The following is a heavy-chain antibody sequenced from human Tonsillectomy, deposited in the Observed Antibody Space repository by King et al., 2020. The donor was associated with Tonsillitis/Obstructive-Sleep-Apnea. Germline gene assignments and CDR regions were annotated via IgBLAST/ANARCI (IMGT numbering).Heavy chain of an antibody. D-gene: IGHD6-19*01. J-gene: IGHJ3*02. Sequence: QLVQSGAEVKKPGASVKVSCKVSGYTLTDLPLHWVRQAPGKGLEWMGGFDPEDAETVYAQKFQGRVTMTEDTSTDTAYMELRSLRSEDTAVYYCATDRGSGWFIAVFDIWGQGTMVTVSS. V-gene: IGHV1-24*01. CDR1: GYTLTDLP. CDR2: FDPEDAET. CDR3: ATDRGSGWFIAVFDI.